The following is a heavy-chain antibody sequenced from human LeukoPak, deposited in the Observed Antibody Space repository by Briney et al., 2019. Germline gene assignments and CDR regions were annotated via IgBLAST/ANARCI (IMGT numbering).Heavy chain of an antibody. J-gene: IGHJ4*02. CDR3: ANLGDVLLWFGESTQADY. CDR1: GFTFRSYA. V-gene: IGHV3-23*01. D-gene: IGHD3-10*01. Sequence: PGGSLRLSCAASGFTFRSYAMSWVRQAPGKGLEWVSAISGSGGSTYYADSVKGRFTISRDNSKNTLYLQMNSLRAEDTAVYYCANLGDVLLWFGESTQADYWGQGTLVTVSS. CDR2: ISGSGGST.